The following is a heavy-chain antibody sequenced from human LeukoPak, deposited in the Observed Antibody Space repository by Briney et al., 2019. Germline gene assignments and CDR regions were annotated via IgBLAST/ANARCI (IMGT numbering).Heavy chain of an antibody. CDR2: INHSGST. D-gene: IGHD2-21*01. J-gene: IGHJ3*02. CDR1: GGSFSGYY. Sequence: SSETLSLTCAVYGGSFSGYYWSWIRQPPGKGLEWIGEINHSGSTNYNPSLKSRVTISVDTSKNQFSLKLSSVTAADTAVYYCARLWDQLWWSSRGAFDIWGQGTMVTVSS. V-gene: IGHV4-34*01. CDR3: ARLWDQLWWSSRGAFDI.